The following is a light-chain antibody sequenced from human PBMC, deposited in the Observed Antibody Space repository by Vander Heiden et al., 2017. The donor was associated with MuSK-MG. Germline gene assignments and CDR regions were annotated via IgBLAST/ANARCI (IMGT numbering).Light chain of an antibody. J-gene: IGLJ2*01. Sequence: QSVLTQPPSASGTPGQRVTISCSGSSSNIGSNTVNWYQQLPGTAPKLLSYRNNQRPSGVPDRFSGSKSGTSASLAISGLQSEDEADYYCAEWDDSLNGGRFGGGTQL. CDR1: SSNIGSNT. V-gene: IGLV1-44*01. CDR3: AEWDDSLNGGR. CDR2: RNN.